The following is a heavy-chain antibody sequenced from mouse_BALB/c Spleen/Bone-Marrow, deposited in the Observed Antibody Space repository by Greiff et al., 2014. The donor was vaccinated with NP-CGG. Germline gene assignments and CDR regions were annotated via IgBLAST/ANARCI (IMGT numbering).Heavy chain of an antibody. V-gene: IGHV1-14*01. Sequence: EVQRVESGPELVKPGASVKMSCKASGYTFTSYVMHWVKQTPGQGLEWIGYINPYNDGTKYNEKFKGKATLTSDKSSSTAYMELSSLTSEDSAVYYCARRGCRYDGFAYWGQGTLVTVSA. D-gene: IGHD2-14*01. CDR2: INPYNDGT. J-gene: IGHJ3*01. CDR3: ARRGCRYDGFAY. CDR1: GYTFTSYV.